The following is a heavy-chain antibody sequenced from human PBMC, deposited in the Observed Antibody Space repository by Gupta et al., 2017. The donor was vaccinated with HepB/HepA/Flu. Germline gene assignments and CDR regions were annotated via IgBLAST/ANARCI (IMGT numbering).Heavy chain of an antibody. J-gene: IGHJ4*02. V-gene: IGHV3-7*01. CDR3: ARGDNSSGSGTDY. Sequence: EVQLVESGGGLVQPGGSLRLSCAAYGFTFSSYWISWVRQAPEKGLEWVANIKQDGSEKYYVDSVKGRFTISRDIAKNSLYLQMNSLRAEDTAVYYCARGDNSSGSGTDYWGQGTLVTVSS. CDR1: GFTFSSYW. CDR2: IKQDGSEK. D-gene: IGHD6-19*01.